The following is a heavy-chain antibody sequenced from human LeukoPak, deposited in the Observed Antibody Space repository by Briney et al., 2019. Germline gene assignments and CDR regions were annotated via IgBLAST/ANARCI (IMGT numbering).Heavy chain of an antibody. CDR3: ARAIAAAGTYYFDY. J-gene: IGHJ4*02. D-gene: IGHD6-13*01. CDR2: IYTSGST. V-gene: IGHV4-61*02. Sequence: KPSETLSLTCTVSGGSISSGSYYWSWIRQPAGKGLEWIGRIYTSGSTNYNPSLKSRVTISVDTSKNQFSLKLSSVTAADTAVYYCARAIAAAGTYYFDYWGQGTLVTVSS. CDR1: GGSISSGSYY.